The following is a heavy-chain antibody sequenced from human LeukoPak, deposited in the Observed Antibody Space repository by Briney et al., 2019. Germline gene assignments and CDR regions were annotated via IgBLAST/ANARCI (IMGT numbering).Heavy chain of an antibody. J-gene: IGHJ5*02. CDR3: AREPPGYDFWSGYPWFDP. V-gene: IGHV4-4*07. CDR2: IYTSGST. CDR1: GGSISSYY. Sequence: SETLSLTCTVSGGSISSYYWSWIRQPAGKGLEWIGRIYTSGSTNYNPSLKSRVTMSVDTSKNQFSLKLSSVTAADTAVYYCAREPPGYDFWSGYPWFDPWGQGTLVTVSS. D-gene: IGHD3-3*01.